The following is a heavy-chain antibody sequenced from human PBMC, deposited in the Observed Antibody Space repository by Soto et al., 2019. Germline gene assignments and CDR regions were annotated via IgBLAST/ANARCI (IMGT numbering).Heavy chain of an antibody. V-gene: IGHV3-33*01. CDR1: GFTFNSYG. CDR3: ARDRPNSGFDY. CDR2: IWYDGSNK. D-gene: IGHD7-27*01. J-gene: IGHJ4*02. Sequence: QVQLVESGGGVVQPGRSLRLSCAASGFTFNSYGMHWVRQAPGKGLEWVAVIWYDGSNKYYGDSVKGRFTISRDNSKNTLYLQMNSRRAEDTAVYSCARDRPNSGFDYWGQGTLVTVSS.